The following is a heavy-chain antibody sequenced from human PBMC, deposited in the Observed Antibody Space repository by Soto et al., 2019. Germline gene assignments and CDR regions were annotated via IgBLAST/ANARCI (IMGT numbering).Heavy chain of an antibody. CDR2: IYYSGST. CDR1: GGSISSSY. J-gene: IGHJ5*02. Sequence: SETLSLTCTVSGGSISSSYFTWFWQPPGKGLEWIGYIYYSGSTNYNPSLKSRVTISVDTSKNQFSLKLSSVTAADTAVYYCARLLTIFDWFEPWGQGNLVT. CDR3: ARLLTIFDWFEP. D-gene: IGHD3-3*01. V-gene: IGHV4-59*08.